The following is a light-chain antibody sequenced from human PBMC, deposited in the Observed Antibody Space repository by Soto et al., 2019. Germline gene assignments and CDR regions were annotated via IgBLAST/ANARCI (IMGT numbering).Light chain of an antibody. V-gene: IGLV1-40*01. CDR1: NSNLGAGYD. CDR2: GNR. CDR3: PAYDYSLTAFV. J-gene: IGLJ3*02. Sequence: QSVLTQPPSVSGAPGQRVTISCTGNNSNLGAGYDVHWYQQLPGAAPKLVIFGNRNRPSGVPERFSGSNSGTSASLAITGLQAEYEADYYCPAYDYSLTAFVFGGGTPQTVL.